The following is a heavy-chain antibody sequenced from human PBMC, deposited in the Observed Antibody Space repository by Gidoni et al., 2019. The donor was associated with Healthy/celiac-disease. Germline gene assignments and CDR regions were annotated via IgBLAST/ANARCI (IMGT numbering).Heavy chain of an antibody. CDR3: ASDRGYCSSTSCRRPGYYYGMDV. J-gene: IGHJ6*02. CDR2: IIPIFGTA. Sequence: QVQLVQSGAEVKKPGSSVKVSCKASVGTFSSYAISWVRPAPGQVLEWMGGIIPIFGTANYAQKFQGRVTITADESTSTAYMELSSLRSEDTAVYYCASDRGYCSSTSCRRPGYYYGMDVWGQGTTVTVSS. D-gene: IGHD2-2*01. CDR1: VGTFSSYA. V-gene: IGHV1-69*01.